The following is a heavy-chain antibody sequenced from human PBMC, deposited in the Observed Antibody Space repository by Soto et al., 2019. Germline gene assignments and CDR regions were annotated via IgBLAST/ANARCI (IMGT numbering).Heavy chain of an antibody. CDR1: GFTFSSYA. Sequence: EVQLLESGGGLVQPGGSLRLSCAASGFTFSSYAMSWVRQAPGKGLEWVSAISGSGGSTYYADSVKGRFTISRDNSKNPLYLQMNSLRAEDTAVYYCAKDRGSRTNKDGDSLFDYWGQGTLVTVSS. V-gene: IGHV3-23*01. D-gene: IGHD4-17*01. CDR3: AKDRGSRTNKDGDSLFDY. CDR2: ISGSGGST. J-gene: IGHJ4*02.